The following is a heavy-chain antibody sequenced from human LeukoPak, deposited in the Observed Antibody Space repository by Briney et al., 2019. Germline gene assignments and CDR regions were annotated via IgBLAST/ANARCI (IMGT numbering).Heavy chain of an antibody. CDR2: IRSDGSTS. J-gene: IGHJ4*02. CDR1: GFTFSSYS. D-gene: IGHD4-17*01. V-gene: IGHV3-30*02. Sequence: GGSLRLSCAASGFTFSSYSMHWVRRAPGKGLQWVSHIRSDGSTSYCADSVKGRFTISRDNSKNTLYLQMNSLRPEDTAIYFCVKDHGAYDLDSWGQGTLVTVSS. CDR3: VKDHGAYDLDS.